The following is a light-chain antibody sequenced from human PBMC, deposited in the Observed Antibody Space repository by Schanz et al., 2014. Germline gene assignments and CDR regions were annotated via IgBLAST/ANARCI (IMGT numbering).Light chain of an antibody. CDR3: QQYNSYPTT. V-gene: IGKV1-5*01. CDR2: DAS. J-gene: IGKJ1*01. Sequence: DIQMTQSPSTLSASVGDRVTITCRASQSFNNWLAWYQQKPGKAPKLLIYDASNLESGVPSRFSGSGSGTEFTLTISSLQPDDFATYYCQQYNSYPTTFGQGTKVEIK. CDR1: QSFNNW.